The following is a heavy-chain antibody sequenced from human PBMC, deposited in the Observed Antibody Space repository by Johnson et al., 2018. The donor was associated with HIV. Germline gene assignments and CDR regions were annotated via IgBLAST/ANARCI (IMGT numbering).Heavy chain of an antibody. D-gene: IGHD1-26*01. CDR2: TSNDGSNK. CDR3: ARDRVMVGATVDAFDI. V-gene: IGHV3-30*12. CDR1: GFTFSDYY. J-gene: IGHJ3*02. Sequence: QVQLVESGGGLVQPGGSLRLSCAASGFTFSDYYMSWVRQAPGKGLEWVAVTSNDGSNKYYADSVKGRFTISRDNAKNSLYLQMSSLRAEDTALYYCARDRVMVGATVDAFDIWGQGTRVTVSS.